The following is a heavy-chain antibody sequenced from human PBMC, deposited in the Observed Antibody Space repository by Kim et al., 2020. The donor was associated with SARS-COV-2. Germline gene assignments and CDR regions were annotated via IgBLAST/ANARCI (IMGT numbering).Heavy chain of an antibody. Sequence: SETLSLTCTVSGGSISSGDYYWRWIRQPPGKGLEWIGYIYYSGSTYYNPSLKSRVTISVDTSKNQFSLKLSSVTAADTAVYYCARTKRITIFGVVQWFNPWGQGTLVTVSS. CDR3: ARTKRITIFGVVQWFNP. CDR2: IYYSGST. D-gene: IGHD3-3*01. CDR1: GGSISSGDYY. V-gene: IGHV4-30-4*01. J-gene: IGHJ5*02.